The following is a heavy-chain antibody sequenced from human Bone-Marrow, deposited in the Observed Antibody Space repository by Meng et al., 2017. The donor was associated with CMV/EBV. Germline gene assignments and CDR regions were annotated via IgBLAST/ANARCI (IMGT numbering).Heavy chain of an antibody. CDR1: GFTFSSYW. CDR2: IKQDGSEK. CDR3: ATYYYDSSGYYPLGY. D-gene: IGHD3-22*01. Sequence: LSLTCAAPGFTFSSYWMSWVRQAPGKGLEWVANIKQDGSEKYYVDSVKGRFTISRDNAKNSLYLQMNSLRAEDTAVYYCATYYYDSSGYYPLGYWGQGTLVTVSS. J-gene: IGHJ4*02. V-gene: IGHV3-7*01.